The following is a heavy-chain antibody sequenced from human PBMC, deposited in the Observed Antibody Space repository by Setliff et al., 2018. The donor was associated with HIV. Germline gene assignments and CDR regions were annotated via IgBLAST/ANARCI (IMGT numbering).Heavy chain of an antibody. J-gene: IGHJ5*02. CDR1: GDSINSDTYY. D-gene: IGHD6-19*01. CDR2: IYSSGSI. CDR3: ARVIMAVAGTPYHFWFDP. Sequence: SETLSLTCTVSGDSINSDTYYWSWIRQPAGKGLEWIGRIYSSGSIAYNPSFKSRVSISLDTSNNQFSLRLKSVTAADTAVYYCARVIMAVAGTPYHFWFDPWGQGTLVTVSS. V-gene: IGHV4-61*02.